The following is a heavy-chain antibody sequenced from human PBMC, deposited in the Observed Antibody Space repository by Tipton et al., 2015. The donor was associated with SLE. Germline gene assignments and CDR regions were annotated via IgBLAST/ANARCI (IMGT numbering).Heavy chain of an antibody. Sequence: TLSLTCTVSGYSISSGYYWGWIRQPPGKGLEWIGSIYHSGSTYYNPSLKSRVTISVDTSKNQFSLKLSSVTAADTAVYYCAREEENDFWSGGDAFDIWGQGTMVTVSS. J-gene: IGHJ3*02. V-gene: IGHV4-38-2*02. CDR2: IYHSGST. D-gene: IGHD3-3*01. CDR1: GYSISSGYY. CDR3: AREEENDFWSGGDAFDI.